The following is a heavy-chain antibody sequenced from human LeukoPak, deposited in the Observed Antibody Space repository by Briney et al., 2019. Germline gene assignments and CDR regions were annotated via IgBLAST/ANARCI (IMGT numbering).Heavy chain of an antibody. V-gene: IGHV3-7*03. CDR2: IKQDGGEI. Sequence: GGSLRLSCAASGFTFSSYWMSWVRQAPGKGLEWVANIKQDGGEIYYVDSVKGRFTISRDNAKNSLSLQMNSLRAEDTAVYYCARAKPKNMVRGLIMRRESRYYFDYWGQGTLVTVPS. CDR1: GFTFSSYW. D-gene: IGHD3-10*01. J-gene: IGHJ4*02. CDR3: ARAKPKNMVRGLIMRRESRYYFDY.